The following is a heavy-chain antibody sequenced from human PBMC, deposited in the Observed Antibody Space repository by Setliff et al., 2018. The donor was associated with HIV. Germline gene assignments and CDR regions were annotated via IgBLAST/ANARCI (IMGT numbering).Heavy chain of an antibody. CDR3: ATVRRYYYDSSGQEYFQH. CDR1: GHTLTELS. J-gene: IGHJ1*01. Sequence: EASVKVSCKVSGHTLTELSIHWVRQAPGKGLEWTGGFDPEDVETVYAQKFQGRVTMTEDTSTDTAYMELSSLRSEDTAVYYCATVRRYYYDSSGQEYFQHWGQGTLVTVSS. CDR2: FDPEDVET. V-gene: IGHV1-24*01. D-gene: IGHD3-22*01.